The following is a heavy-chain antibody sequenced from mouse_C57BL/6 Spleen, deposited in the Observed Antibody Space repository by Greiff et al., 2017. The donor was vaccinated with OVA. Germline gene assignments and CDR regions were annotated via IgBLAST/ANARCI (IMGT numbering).Heavy chain of an antibody. CDR3: ARTAQATFDY. D-gene: IGHD3-2*02. V-gene: IGHV5-17*01. Sequence: DVKLVESGGGLVKPGGSLKLSCAASGFTFSDYGMHWVRQAPEKGLEWVAYISIGSSTIYYSDTVKGRFTISRDNAKNTLFLQMTSLRSEDTAMYYCARTAQATFDYWGQGTTLTVSS. CDR1: GFTFSDYG. CDR2: ISIGSSTI. J-gene: IGHJ2*01.